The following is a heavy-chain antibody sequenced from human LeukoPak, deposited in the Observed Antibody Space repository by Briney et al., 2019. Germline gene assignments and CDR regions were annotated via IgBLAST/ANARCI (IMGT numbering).Heavy chain of an antibody. CDR1: GFTFSSYT. J-gene: IGHJ4*02. Sequence: GGSLRLSCAASGFTFSSYTMNWVRQAPGKGLEWVSYVSSSSCTIHYADSVKGRFTISRDNAKKSLYLQMNSLRDEDTAVYYCARFLDYWGQGTLVTVSS. CDR3: ARFLDY. CDR2: VSSSSCTI. V-gene: IGHV3-48*02.